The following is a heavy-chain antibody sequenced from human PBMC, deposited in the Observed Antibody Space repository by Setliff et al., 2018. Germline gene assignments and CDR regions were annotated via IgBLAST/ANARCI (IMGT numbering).Heavy chain of an antibody. CDR2: MNPNSGNT. Sequence: GASVKVSCKASGYTFTSSDINWVRQATGQGLEWMGWMNPNSGNTGYAQKFQGRVTMTSNTSISTAYMELSSLRSEATAVYYCARPMYAILTGPPYGMDVWGQGTTVTVSS. CDR3: ARPMYAILTGPPYGMDV. CDR1: GYTFTSSD. V-gene: IGHV1-8*02. D-gene: IGHD3-9*01. J-gene: IGHJ6*02.